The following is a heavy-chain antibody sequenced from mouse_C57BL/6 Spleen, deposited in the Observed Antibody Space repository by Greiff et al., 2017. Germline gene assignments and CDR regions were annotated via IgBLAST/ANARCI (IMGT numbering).Heavy chain of an antibody. V-gene: IGHV1-72*01. D-gene: IGHD1-1*02. Sequence: QVQLQQPGAELVKPGASVKLSCKASGYTFTSYWMHWVKPRPGRGLAWIGRIAPNSGGTKYNENFKSKATLTVDKPSSTAYMQLSSLTTVDYAVDYCSSTSYYDGWFADWGQGTLVTVSA. CDR1: GYTFTSYW. CDR2: IAPNSGGT. J-gene: IGHJ3*01. CDR3: SSTSYYDGWFAD.